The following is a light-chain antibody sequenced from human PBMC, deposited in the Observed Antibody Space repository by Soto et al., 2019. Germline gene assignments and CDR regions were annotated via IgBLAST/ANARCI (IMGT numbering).Light chain of an antibody. V-gene: IGLV2-8*01. J-gene: IGLJ3*02. CDR3: SSYAGSNNLV. CDR1: SSDVGGYNY. CDR2: EVS. Sequence: QSALTQPPSASGSPGQSVTISCTGTSSDVGGYNYVSWYQQHPGKAPKLMIYEVSKRPSGVPDRFSGSKSGNTASLTVSGLQAEDEADYYCSSYAGSNNLVFGGGPNLTVL.